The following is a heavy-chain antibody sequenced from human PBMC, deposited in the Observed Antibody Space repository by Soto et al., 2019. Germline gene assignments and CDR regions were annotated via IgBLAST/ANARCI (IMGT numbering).Heavy chain of an antibody. Sequence: SETLSLTCTVSGGSISGGGYYWSWIRQLPGKGLESIGYIYYSGSTYYNPSLKSRLTISLDTSKNQFCLDLTSVTAADTAVYYCARGYYGSGNYLEYWGQGTHATLSS. D-gene: IGHD3-10*01. CDR2: IYYSGST. J-gene: IGHJ4*02. CDR3: ARGYYGSGNYLEY. CDR1: GGSISGGGYY. V-gene: IGHV4-31*03.